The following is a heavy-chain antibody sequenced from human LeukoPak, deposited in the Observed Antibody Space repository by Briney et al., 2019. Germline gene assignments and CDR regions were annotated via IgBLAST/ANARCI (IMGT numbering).Heavy chain of an antibody. V-gene: IGHV4-59*01. J-gene: IGHJ6*02. D-gene: IGHD3-3*01. CDR1: GGSISSYY. Sequence: SETLSLTCTVSGGSISSYYWSWIRQPPGKGLEWIGDIYYSGSTNYNPSLKSRVTISVDTSKNQFSLKLSSVTAADTAVYYCASSTYDDFWSGYYYYGMDVWGQGTTVTVSS. CDR2: IYYSGST. CDR3: ASSTYDDFWSGYYYYGMDV.